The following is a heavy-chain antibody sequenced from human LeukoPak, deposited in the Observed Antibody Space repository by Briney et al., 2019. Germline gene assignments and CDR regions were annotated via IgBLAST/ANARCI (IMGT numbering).Heavy chain of an antibody. Sequence: GGSLRLSCAASGFTFNSYAMCWVCQAPRQGLEWVSAVCVSGGGTSYADSANGRFTISRDNSKNTLYLQMHSLIAADTAVYYFAKAARSSSPVHLADYWGQGALVTVPS. J-gene: IGHJ4*02. D-gene: IGHD2-2*01. CDR3: AKAARSSSPVHLADY. V-gene: IGHV3-23*01. CDR2: VCVSGGGT. CDR1: GFTFNSYA.